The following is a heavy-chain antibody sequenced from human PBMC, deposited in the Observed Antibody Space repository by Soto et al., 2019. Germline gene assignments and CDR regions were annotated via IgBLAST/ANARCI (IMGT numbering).Heavy chain of an antibody. D-gene: IGHD2-2*01. J-gene: IGHJ6*02. CDR3: AREYCSSTSCVTSGLYGMDV. Sequence: ESVGGLVQPGGSLRLSCAASGFTFSSYSMNWVRQAPGKGLEWVSYISSSSSTIYYADSVKGRFTISRDNAKNSLYLQMNSLRDEDTAVYYCAREYCSSTSCVTSGLYGMDVWGQGTTVTVSS. CDR2: ISSSSSTI. CDR1: GFTFSSYS. V-gene: IGHV3-48*02.